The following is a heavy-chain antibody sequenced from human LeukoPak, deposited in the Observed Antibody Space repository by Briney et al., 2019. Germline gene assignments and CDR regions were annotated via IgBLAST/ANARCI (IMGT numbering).Heavy chain of an antibody. V-gene: IGHV1-18*01. J-gene: IGHJ6*03. Sequence: ASVKVSCKASGYTFTSYGISWVRQAPGQGLEWMGWISAYNGNTNYAQKFQGRVTMTRNTSISTAYMELSSLRSEDTAVYYCARGRGSSWYNYYYYMDVWGKGTTVTISS. CDR1: GYTFTSYG. D-gene: IGHD6-13*01. CDR2: ISAYNGNT. CDR3: ARGRGSSWYNYYYYMDV.